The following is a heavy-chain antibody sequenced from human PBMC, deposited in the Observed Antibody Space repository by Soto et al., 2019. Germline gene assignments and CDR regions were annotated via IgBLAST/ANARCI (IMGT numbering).Heavy chain of an antibody. CDR1: GGSISSSNW. D-gene: IGHD6-19*01. Sequence: QVQLQESGPGLVKPSGTLSLTCAVSGGSISSSNWWSWVRQPPGKGLEWIGEIYHSGSTNYNPSLKSXATXPVXKSKNQFSLKLSSVTAADTAVYYCARVAVAGTRVDYWGQGTLVTVSS. CDR3: ARVAVAGTRVDY. V-gene: IGHV4-4*02. CDR2: IYHSGST. J-gene: IGHJ4*02.